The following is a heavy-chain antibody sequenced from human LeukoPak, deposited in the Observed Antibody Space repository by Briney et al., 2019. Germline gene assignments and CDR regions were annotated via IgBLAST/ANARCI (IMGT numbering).Heavy chain of an antibody. CDR3: AKEGVQLWSPDY. CDR1: GFTFSSYG. J-gene: IGHJ4*02. V-gene: IGHV3-30*18. D-gene: IGHD5-18*01. CDR2: ISYDGSNK. Sequence: GGSLRLSCAASGFTFSSYGMHWVRQAPGKGLEWVAVISYDGSNKYYADSVKGRFTISRDNSKNTLHLQMNSLRAEDTAVYYCAKEGVQLWSPDYWGQGTLVTVSS.